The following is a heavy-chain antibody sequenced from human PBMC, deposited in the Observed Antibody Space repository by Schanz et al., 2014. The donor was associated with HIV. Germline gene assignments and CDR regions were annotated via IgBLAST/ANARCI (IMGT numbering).Heavy chain of an antibody. J-gene: IGHJ6*02. CDR3: ARDEGRYCSGGSCYYNGVDV. V-gene: IGHV3-33*08. Sequence: VQLLESGGGLVRPGGSLRLSCVASGFTFSDYAMSWVRQAPGKGLEWVAVIWYDGSNKYYADSVKGRFTISRDNSKNTLYFQMNSLRVEDTAVYYCARDEGRYCSGGSCYYNGVDVWGQGTTVTVSS. CDR2: IWYDGSNK. CDR1: GFTFSDYA. D-gene: IGHD2-15*01.